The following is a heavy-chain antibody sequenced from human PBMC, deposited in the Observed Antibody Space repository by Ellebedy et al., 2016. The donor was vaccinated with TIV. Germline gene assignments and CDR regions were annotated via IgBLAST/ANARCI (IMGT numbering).Heavy chain of an antibody. J-gene: IGHJ4*02. CDR1: GFTLSGYW. CDR3: ARESVRYFDWDY. V-gene: IGHV3-74*01. D-gene: IGHD3-9*01. Sequence: GESLKISCVASGFTLSGYWMHWVRQVPGKGLVWLARINTDGSSTSYADSVEGRFTLSRDNAKKTLYLEMSGLRSDDTAVYYCARESVRYFDWDYWGQGTLVAV. CDR2: INTDGSST.